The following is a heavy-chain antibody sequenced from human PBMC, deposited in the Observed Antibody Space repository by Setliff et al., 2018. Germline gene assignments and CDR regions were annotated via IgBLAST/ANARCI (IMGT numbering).Heavy chain of an antibody. Sequence: SVKVSCKASGYTFTSYYMHWVRQAPGQGLEWMGGIIPIFGTANYAQKFQGRVTITTDESTSTAHMELSSLRSEDTAVYYCARVSYCGGDCYLGWADYWGQGTLVTVSS. CDR1: GYTFTSYY. V-gene: IGHV1-69*05. CDR2: IIPIFGTA. CDR3: ARVSYCGGDCYLGWADY. D-gene: IGHD2-21*02. J-gene: IGHJ4*02.